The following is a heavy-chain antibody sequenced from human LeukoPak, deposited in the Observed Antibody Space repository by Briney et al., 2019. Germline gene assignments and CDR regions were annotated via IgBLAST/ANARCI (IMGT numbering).Heavy chain of an antibody. D-gene: IGHD3-22*01. J-gene: IGHJ5*02. Sequence: SETLSLTCTVSGGSISSYYWSWIRQPPGKGLEWIGYTYYSGSTNYNPSLKSRVTISVDTSKNQFSLKLSSVTAADTAVYYCARAGYYYDSSGYYPGPFDPWGQGTLVTVSS. CDR3: ARAGYYYDSSGYYPGPFDP. CDR2: TYYSGST. V-gene: IGHV4-59*01. CDR1: GGSISSYY.